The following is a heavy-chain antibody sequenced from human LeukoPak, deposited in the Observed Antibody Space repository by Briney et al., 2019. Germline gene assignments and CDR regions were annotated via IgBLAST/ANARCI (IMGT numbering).Heavy chain of an antibody. CDR1: GGSISTSNYY. CDR2: IFYSGST. CDR3: ARVKYSSSWRY. V-gene: IGHV4-39*07. J-gene: IGHJ4*02. Sequence: SETLSLTCTVSGGSISTSNYYWGWIRQPPGKGLEWIGNIFYSGSTYYSPSLRSRVTISLDTSRNQFSLKLSSVTAADTAVYYCARVKYSSSWRYWGQGTLVTVSS. D-gene: IGHD6-13*01.